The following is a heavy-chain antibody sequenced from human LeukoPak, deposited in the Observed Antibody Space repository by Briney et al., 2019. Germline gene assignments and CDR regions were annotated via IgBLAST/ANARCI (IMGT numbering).Heavy chain of an antibody. Sequence: GGSLRLSCVASGFTFSSYWMHWVRQDPRKGLVWVSRINGDGRNINYADSVRGRFTISRDNAKNSLYLQMNSLRAEDTAVYYCARWPYSSSYYIDYWGQGTLVTVSS. D-gene: IGHD6-6*01. V-gene: IGHV3-74*01. CDR3: ARWPYSSSYYIDY. J-gene: IGHJ4*02. CDR1: GFTFSSYW. CDR2: INGDGRNI.